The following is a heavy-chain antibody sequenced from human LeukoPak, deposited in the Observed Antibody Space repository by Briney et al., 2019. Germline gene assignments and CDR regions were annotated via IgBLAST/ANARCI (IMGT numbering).Heavy chain of an antibody. Sequence: GASVKVSCKVSGYTLTELSMHWVRQAPGKGLEWMGGFDPEDGETIYAQKFQGRVTMTEDTSTDTAYMELSSLRSEDTAVYYCARAVRQWLVRPSHLDPWGQGTLVTVSS. J-gene: IGHJ5*02. CDR1: GYTLTELS. CDR2: FDPEDGET. CDR3: ARAVRQWLVRPSHLDP. D-gene: IGHD6-19*01. V-gene: IGHV1-24*01.